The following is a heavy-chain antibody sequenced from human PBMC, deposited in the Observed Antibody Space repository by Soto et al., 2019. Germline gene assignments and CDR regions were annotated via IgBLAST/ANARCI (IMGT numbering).Heavy chain of an antibody. J-gene: IGHJ4*02. Sequence: PSETLSLTCTVSGDSVSSGSYYWSWIRQPPGKGLEWIGYIYYSGSTNYNPSLKSRVTISVDTSKNQFSLKLSSVTAADTAVYYCARVSYYGSGSYYNVDDYWGQGTLVTVSS. CDR2: IYYSGST. CDR3: ARVSYYGSGSYYNVDDY. D-gene: IGHD3-10*01. CDR1: GDSVSSGSYY. V-gene: IGHV4-61*01.